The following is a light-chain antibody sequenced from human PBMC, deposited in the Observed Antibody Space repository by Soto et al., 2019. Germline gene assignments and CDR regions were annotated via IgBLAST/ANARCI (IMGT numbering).Light chain of an antibody. CDR3: QQYGRSPIT. J-gene: IGKJ5*01. Sequence: EIVLTQSPGTLSLSPGERATLSCRTSQSVTSSFLAWLQQNPGQAPRLLIYDTSKGATGIPDRFSGSGSGTDFTLTISRLEPEDCAVYYCQQYGRSPITFGQGTRLEIK. CDR1: QSVTSSF. CDR2: DTS. V-gene: IGKV3-20*01.